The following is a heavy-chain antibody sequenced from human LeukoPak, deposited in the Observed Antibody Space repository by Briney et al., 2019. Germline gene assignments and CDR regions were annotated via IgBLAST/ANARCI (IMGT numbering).Heavy chain of an antibody. D-gene: IGHD2-2*01. CDR1: GCSISSGDYY. Sequence: PSETLSLTCTVSGCSISSGDYYWSWIRQPPGKGLEWSGYIYYSGSTYYTPSLKRRATISVKSTKNQSPLQLSSLAAATTAQYYCAGLIVLVPAAMNWGQGTLVTVSS. V-gene: IGHV4-30-4*08. CDR3: AGLIVLVPAAMN. J-gene: IGHJ4*02. CDR2: IYYSGST.